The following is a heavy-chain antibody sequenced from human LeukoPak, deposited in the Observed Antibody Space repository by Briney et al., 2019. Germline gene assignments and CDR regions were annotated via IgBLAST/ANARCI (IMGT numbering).Heavy chain of an antibody. J-gene: IGHJ4*02. D-gene: IGHD1-26*01. Sequence: GASVKVSYTASGYTFTTSGITWVRQAPGQGLEWMGWISGYNGNTKYEQDFQGRVTMTTDTSTTTAYMELRSLRSADPAVYYCARGGRGGSNHFDYWGQGTLVTVSS. CDR3: ARGGRGGSNHFDY. CDR2: ISGYNGNT. CDR1: GYTFTTSG. V-gene: IGHV1-18*01.